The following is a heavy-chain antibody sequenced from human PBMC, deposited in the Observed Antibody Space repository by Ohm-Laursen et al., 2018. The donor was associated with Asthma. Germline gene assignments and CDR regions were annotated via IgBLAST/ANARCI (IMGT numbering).Heavy chain of an antibody. CDR2: IWYDGSNK. Sequence: SLRLSCTASGFTFSSYGMHWVRQAPGKGLEWVAVIWYDGSNKYYADSVKGRFTISRDNSKNTLYLQMNSLRAEDTAVYYCARDLTTRGYSYGSFDYWGQGTLVTVSS. V-gene: IGHV3-33*01. D-gene: IGHD5-18*01. J-gene: IGHJ4*02. CDR3: ARDLTTRGYSYGSFDY. CDR1: GFTFSSYG.